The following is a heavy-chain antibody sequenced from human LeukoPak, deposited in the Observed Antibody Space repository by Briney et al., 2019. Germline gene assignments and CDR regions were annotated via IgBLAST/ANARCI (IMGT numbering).Heavy chain of an antibody. V-gene: IGHV3-66*01. J-gene: IGHJ3*02. D-gene: IGHD5-24*01. CDR3: ARASRWVSFDI. CDR1: GFTVSSNY. CDR2: IYGGGST. Sequence: PGGSLRLSCAASGFTVSSNYMTWVRQAPGKGLEWVSIIYGGGSTYYADSVKGRFTISRDKSKNTLYLQMNSLRAEDTAVYYCARASRWVSFDIWGQGTMVTVSS.